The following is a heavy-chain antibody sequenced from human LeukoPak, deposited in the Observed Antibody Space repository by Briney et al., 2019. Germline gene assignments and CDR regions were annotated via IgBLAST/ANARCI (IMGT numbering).Heavy chain of an antibody. CDR1: RFTFDQYA. CDR2: ISWNSGSI. J-gene: IGHJ4*02. Sequence: GGSLRLSCTAFRFTFDQYAIHWVRQVPGKGMEWVSGISWNSGSIGYADSVRGRFTISRDNAKNSVYLQMNSLRAEDTALYYCAKDKAPLYSGYDWDLDFWGQGTLVIVSS. V-gene: IGHV3-9*01. CDR3: AKDKAPLYSGYDWDLDF. D-gene: IGHD5-12*01.